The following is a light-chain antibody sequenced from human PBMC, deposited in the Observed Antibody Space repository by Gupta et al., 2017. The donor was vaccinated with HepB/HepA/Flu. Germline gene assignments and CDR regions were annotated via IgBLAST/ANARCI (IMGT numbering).Light chain of an antibody. CDR1: QSISSY. V-gene: IGKV1-39*01. CDR2: AAS. Sequence: DIQMTQSPSSLSASVGDRVTITCRASQSISSYLNWYQQKPGKAPKLLIYAASRVQSGVPSRFSGSGSGTDFTLTISRLQPEDFATYYCQQRDSTPNTFGQGTXVEIK. J-gene: IGKJ1*01. CDR3: QQRDSTPNT.